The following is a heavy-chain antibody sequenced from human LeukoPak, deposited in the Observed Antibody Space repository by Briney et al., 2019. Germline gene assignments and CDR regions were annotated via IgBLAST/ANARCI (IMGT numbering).Heavy chain of an antibody. V-gene: IGHV3-21*01. J-gene: IGHJ3*02. CDR2: ISSSSAYI. CDR3: ARDRLIAAAGTNDAFDI. D-gene: IGHD6-13*01. Sequence: PGGSLRLSCAASGFTFSSYNMNWVRQAPGKGLEWVSSISSSSAYIDYADSVKGRFTISRDNAKNSLYLQMNSLRAEDTAVYYCARDRLIAAAGTNDAFDIWGQGTMVTVSS. CDR1: GFTFSSYN.